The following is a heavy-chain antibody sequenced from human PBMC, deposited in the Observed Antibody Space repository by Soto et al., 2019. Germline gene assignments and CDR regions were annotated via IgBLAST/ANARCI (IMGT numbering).Heavy chain of an antibody. CDR3: VRERSGYSYADS. V-gene: IGHV3-23*01. J-gene: IGHJ4*02. CDR2: ISGSGANT. D-gene: IGHD5-18*01. Sequence: SWVRQAPGKGLEWVSAISGSGANTYYTDSVKGRFTISRDNFKNTLYLQMNSLRAEDSAMFYCVRERSGYSYADSWGQGTLVTVSS.